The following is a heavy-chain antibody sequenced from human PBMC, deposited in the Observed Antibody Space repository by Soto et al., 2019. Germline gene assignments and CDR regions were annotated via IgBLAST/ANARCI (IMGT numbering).Heavy chain of an antibody. V-gene: IGHV1-2*04. D-gene: IGHD3-22*01. J-gene: IGHJ4*02. CDR3: ARGSPHGDYYDSSGYYNY. CDR1: GYTFTGYY. Sequence: ASVKVSCKASGYTFTGYYMHWVRQAPGQGLEWMGWINPNSGGTNYAQKFQGWVTMTRDTSISTAYMELSRLRSDDTAVYYCARGSPHGDYYDSSGYYNYWGQGTPVTVSS. CDR2: INPNSGGT.